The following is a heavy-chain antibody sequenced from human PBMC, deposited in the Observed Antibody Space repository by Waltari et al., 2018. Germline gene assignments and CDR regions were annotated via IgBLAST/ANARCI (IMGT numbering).Heavy chain of an antibody. CDR1: GGSFSGYY. V-gene: IGHV4-34*01. J-gene: IGHJ6*02. D-gene: IGHD6-13*01. Sequence: QVQLQQWGAGLLKPSETLSLTCAVYGGSFSGYYWSWIRQPPGKGLEWIGEINHSGSTNYNPSLQSRVTISVDTSKNQFSLKLSSMTAADTAVYYCARQKIAAAGIGYYYYYYGMDVWGQGTTVTVSS. CDR2: INHSGST. CDR3: ARQKIAAAGIGYYYYYYGMDV.